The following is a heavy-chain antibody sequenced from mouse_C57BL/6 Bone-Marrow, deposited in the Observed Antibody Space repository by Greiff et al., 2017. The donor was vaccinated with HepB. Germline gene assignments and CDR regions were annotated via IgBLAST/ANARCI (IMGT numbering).Heavy chain of an antibody. V-gene: IGHV5-9-1*02. D-gene: IGHD3-2*02. J-gene: IGHJ4*01. CDR3: TRDSSAYAMDY. CDR2: ISSGGDYI. Sequence: EVMLVESGEGLVKPGGSLKLSCAASGFTFSSYAMSWVRQTPEKRLEWVAYISSGGDYIYYADTVKGRFTISRDNARNTLYLQMSSLKSEDTAMYYCTRDSSAYAMDYWGQGTSVTVSS. CDR1: GFTFSSYA.